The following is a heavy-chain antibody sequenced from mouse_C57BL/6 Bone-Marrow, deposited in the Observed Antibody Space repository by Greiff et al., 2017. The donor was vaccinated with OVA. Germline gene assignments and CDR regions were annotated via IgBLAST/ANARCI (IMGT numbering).Heavy chain of an antibody. V-gene: IGHV1-39*01. CDR1: GYSFTDYN. CDR3: AFYYGGSYRYFDV. Sequence: VQLQQSGPELVKPGASVKVSCKASGYSFTDYNLNWVKQSNGKSLEWIGLINPNYGTTSYNQKFKGKATLTVDQSSSTAYTQLNSLTSEDSAVYYCAFYYGGSYRYFDVWGTGTTVTVSS. J-gene: IGHJ1*03. D-gene: IGHD1-1*01. CDR2: INPNYGTT.